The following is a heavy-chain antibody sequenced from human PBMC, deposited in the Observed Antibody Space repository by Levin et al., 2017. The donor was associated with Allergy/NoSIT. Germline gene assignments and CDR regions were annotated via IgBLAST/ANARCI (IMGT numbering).Heavy chain of an antibody. CDR2: INSDGSST. CDR3: ARGGSSSGWYGLYY. Sequence: PGGSLRLSCAASGFTFSSYWMHWVRQAPGKGLVWVSRINSDGSSTSYADSVKGRFTISRDNAKNTLYLQMNSLRAEDTAVYYCARGGSSSGWYGLYYWGQGTLVTVSS. CDR1: GFTFSSYW. J-gene: IGHJ4*02. D-gene: IGHD6-19*01. V-gene: IGHV3-74*01.